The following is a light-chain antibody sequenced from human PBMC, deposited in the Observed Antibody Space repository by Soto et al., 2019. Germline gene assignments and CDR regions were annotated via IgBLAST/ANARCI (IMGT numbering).Light chain of an antibody. CDR1: SSDVGGYNY. CDR2: DVT. Sequence: QSVLTQPASVSGSPGQSITISCTGTSSDVGGYNYVSWYQQHPGKAPKLMIYDVTDRPSGVSSRFSGSKSANTASLTISGLQAEDEADYYCCSYTSSSTGVFGGGTKLTVL. J-gene: IGLJ3*02. V-gene: IGLV2-14*03. CDR3: CSYTSSSTGV.